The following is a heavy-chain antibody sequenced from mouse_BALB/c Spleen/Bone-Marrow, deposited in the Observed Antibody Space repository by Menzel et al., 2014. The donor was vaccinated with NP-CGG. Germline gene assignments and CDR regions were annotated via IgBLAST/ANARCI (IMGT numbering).Heavy chain of an antibody. D-gene: IGHD2-2*01. Sequence: QVQLQQSGPGLVQPSQSLSITCTASGFSLTTYGVNWIRQSPGKGLEWLGVIWRGGNTDYNATFMSRLTITKDNSKSQVFFKMNSLQADGTAIYYCAKNGYDGGAWFAYWGQGTLVTVSA. CDR2: IWRGGNT. V-gene: IGHV2-5*01. CDR3: AKNGYDGGAWFAY. J-gene: IGHJ3*01. CDR1: GFSLTTYG.